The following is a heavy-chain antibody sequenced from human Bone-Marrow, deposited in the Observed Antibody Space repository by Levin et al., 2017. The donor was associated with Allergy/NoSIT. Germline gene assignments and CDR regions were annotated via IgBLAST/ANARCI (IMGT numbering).Heavy chain of an antibody. Sequence: QAGGSLRLSCAASGFTVSNYAIHWVRQAPGKGLEWVAVIWYDGSRTYYGDSVKGRFTISRDISKNMVFLQMDSQGAEDTAVYYCARSAPTDWFFDLWGRGTLVTVSS. CDR2: IWYDGSRT. CDR1: GFTVSNYA. J-gene: IGHJ2*01. D-gene: IGHD1-14*01. CDR3: ARSAPTDWFFDL. V-gene: IGHV3-33*01.